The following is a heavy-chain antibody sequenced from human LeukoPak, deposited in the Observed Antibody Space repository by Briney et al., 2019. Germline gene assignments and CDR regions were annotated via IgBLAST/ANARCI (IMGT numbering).Heavy chain of an antibody. CDR2: ISASGGST. D-gene: IGHD3-16*01. Sequence: TGGSLRLSCAASGFTFSSSAMSWVRQVPGKGLEWVSGISASGGSTSYADSVRGRFTISRDNSKNTLYVQMNSLRDEDTAVYYCATSWGPDTSAFRWGRDGMDVWGQGTTVIVS. V-gene: IGHV3-23*01. J-gene: IGHJ6*02. CDR3: ATSWGPDTSAFRWGRDGMDV. CDR1: GFTFSSSA.